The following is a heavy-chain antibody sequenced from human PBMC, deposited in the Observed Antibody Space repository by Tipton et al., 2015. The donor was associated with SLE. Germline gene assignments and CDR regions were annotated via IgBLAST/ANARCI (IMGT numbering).Heavy chain of an antibody. V-gene: IGHV4-39*07. CDR3: ARLRREHQLVRLAWF. CDR1: GASVSSSVYN. Sequence: LRLSCTVSGASVSSSVYNWGWIRQPPGKGLEWLGTIFYDGNTYYNPSLKSRVTVSVDTSKNQFSLRLSSVTAADTAVYYCARLRREHQLVRLAWFWGQGTLVTVSS. J-gene: IGHJ4*02. CDR2: IFYDGNT. D-gene: IGHD6-13*01.